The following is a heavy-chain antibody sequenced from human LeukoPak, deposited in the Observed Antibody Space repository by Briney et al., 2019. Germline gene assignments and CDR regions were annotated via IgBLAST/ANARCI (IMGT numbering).Heavy chain of an antibody. CDR2: IIPIFGTA. CDR3: ARGNYGDYPY. Sequence: ASVKVSCKASGGTFSSYAISWVRQAPGQGLEWMGGIIPIFGTANYTQKFQGRVTITTDESTSTAYMELSSLRSEDTAVYYCARGNYGDYPYWGQGTLVTVSS. J-gene: IGHJ4*02. V-gene: IGHV1-69*05. D-gene: IGHD4-17*01. CDR1: GGTFSSYA.